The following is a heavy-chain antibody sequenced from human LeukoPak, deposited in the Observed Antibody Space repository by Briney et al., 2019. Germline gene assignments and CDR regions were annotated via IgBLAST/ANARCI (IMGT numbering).Heavy chain of an antibody. V-gene: IGHV3-33*06. D-gene: IGHD4-4*01. CDR2: IWYDASNK. CDR1: GFTFSSYG. J-gene: IGHJ4*02. Sequence: GRSLRLSCAASGFTFSSYGMHWVRQAPGKGLEWVALIWYDASNKYYADSVKGRFTISRDNSKNTLYLQMNSLRAEDTAVYYCAKGPGNSRAHFDYWGQGTLVTVSS. CDR3: AKGPGNSRAHFDY.